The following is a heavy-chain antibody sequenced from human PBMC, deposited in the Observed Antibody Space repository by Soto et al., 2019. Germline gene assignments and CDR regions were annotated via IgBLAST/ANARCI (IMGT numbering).Heavy chain of an antibody. CDR1: GYSFTGDY. V-gene: IGHV1-3*01. CDR3: ARDLGGYDL. D-gene: IGHD3-22*01. J-gene: IGHJ5*02. Sequence: VSVKRSRKASGYSFTGDYSHWVRQAPGQRLEWMGWINASNGSTKYSQSFQGSVAITRHTAASTAYMELSSLSSDVTAVYHCARDLGGYDLWAQGPLVTVSS. CDR2: INASNGST.